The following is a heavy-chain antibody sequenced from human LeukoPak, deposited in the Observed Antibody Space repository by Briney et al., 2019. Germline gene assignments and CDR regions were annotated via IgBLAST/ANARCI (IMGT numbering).Heavy chain of an antibody. CDR2: ISGSGGST. Sequence: GGSLRLSCAASGFTFSSYAMSWVRQAPGKGLEWVSAISGSGGSTYYADSVKGRFTISRDNSKNTLYLQMNSLRAEDTAVYYCAKDTYSSSWYAYFQHWGQGTLVTDSS. CDR1: GFTFSSYA. J-gene: IGHJ1*01. CDR3: AKDTYSSSWYAYFQH. V-gene: IGHV3-23*01. D-gene: IGHD6-13*01.